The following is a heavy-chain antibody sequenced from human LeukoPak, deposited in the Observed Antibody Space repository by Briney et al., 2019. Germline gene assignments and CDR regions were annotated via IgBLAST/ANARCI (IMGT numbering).Heavy chain of an antibody. CDR1: GFTFSSYA. J-gene: IGHJ4*02. V-gene: IGHV3-23*01. CDR2: ISGSGGST. CDR3: AKATPLRYFDWLYFDY. Sequence: SGGSLRLSCAASGFTFSSYAMSWVRQAPGKGLEWVSAISGSGGSTYYADSVKGRFTISRDNSKNTLYLQMNSLRAEDTAVYYCAKATPLRYFDWLYFDYWGQGTLVTVSS. D-gene: IGHD3-9*01.